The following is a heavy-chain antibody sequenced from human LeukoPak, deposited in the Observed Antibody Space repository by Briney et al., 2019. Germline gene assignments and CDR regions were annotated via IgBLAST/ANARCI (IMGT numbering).Heavy chain of an antibody. CDR1: GDSISSYY. J-gene: IGHJ4*02. V-gene: IGHV4-59*01. Sequence: SETLSLTCTVSGDSISSYYWSWIRQPPGKGLEWIGYIYYSGSANYNPSLKSRVTISVDTSKNQFALKVTSVTAADTAVYYCARDEFGDFQGFDYWGQGTRVTVSS. D-gene: IGHD4-17*01. CDR3: ARDEFGDFQGFDY. CDR2: IYYSGSA.